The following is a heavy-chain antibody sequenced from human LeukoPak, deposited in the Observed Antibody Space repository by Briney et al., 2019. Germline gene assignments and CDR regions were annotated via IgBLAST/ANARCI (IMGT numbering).Heavy chain of an antibody. V-gene: IGHV3-66*01. Sequence: GGSLRLSCAGSGFTVSSNYMSWVRQAPGRGLEWVSVIYSGGSTYYADSVKGRFTISRDNSKNTLYLQMNSLRAEDTAVYYCARERFWYEDGDDRGYFDHWGQGTLVTVSA. CDR2: IYSGGST. D-gene: IGHD4-17*01. J-gene: IGHJ4*02. CDR3: ARERFWYEDGDDRGYFDH. CDR1: GFTVSSNY.